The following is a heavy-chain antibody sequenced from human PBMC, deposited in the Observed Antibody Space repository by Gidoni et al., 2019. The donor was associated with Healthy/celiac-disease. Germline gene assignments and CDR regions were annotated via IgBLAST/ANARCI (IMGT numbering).Heavy chain of an antibody. Sequence: EVQLVEFGGGLVQPGGSLRLSCEASAVTLTTYSMNWVRQAPGKGLEWVSYISSSSSTIYYADSVKGRFTISRDNAKNSLYLQMNSLRAEDTAVYYCAREGYDILTGRGHFDYWGQGTLVTVSS. CDR2: ISSSSSTI. J-gene: IGHJ4*02. D-gene: IGHD3-9*01. CDR1: AVTLTTYS. V-gene: IGHV3-48*04. CDR3: AREGYDILTGRGHFDY.